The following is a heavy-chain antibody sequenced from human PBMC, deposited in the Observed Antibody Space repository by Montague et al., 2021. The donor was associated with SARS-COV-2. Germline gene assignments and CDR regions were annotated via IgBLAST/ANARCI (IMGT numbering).Heavy chain of an antibody. CDR1: GFTFSSYA. V-gene: IGHV3-23*01. CDR3: ARYSSSSTTPFDY. Sequence: SLRLSCAASGFTFSSYAMSWVRQAPGKGPEWVSASSGSGGSTYXXXSXXGRFTISRDNSKNTLYLQMHSLRAEDTAVYYCARYSSSSTTPFDYWGQGTLVTVSS. D-gene: IGHD6-6*01. CDR2: SSGSGGST. J-gene: IGHJ4*02.